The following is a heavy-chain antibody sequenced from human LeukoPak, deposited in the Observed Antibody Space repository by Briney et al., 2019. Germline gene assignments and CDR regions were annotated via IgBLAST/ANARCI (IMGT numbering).Heavy chain of an antibody. CDR3: ARDPAAYSNDAHDFDY. CDR1: GGSISSGDYY. D-gene: IGHD4-11*01. J-gene: IGHJ4*02. V-gene: IGHV4-30-4*08. CDR2: IYYSGST. Sequence: SETLSLTCTVSGGSISSGDYYWSWIRQPPGKGPEWIGYIYYSGSTYYNPSLKSRVTISVDTSKNQFSLKLSSVTAADTAVYYCARDPAAYSNDAHDFDYWGQGTLVTVSS.